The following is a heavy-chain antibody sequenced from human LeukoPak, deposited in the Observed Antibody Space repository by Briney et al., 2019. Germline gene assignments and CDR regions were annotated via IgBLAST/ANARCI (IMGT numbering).Heavy chain of an antibody. J-gene: IGHJ4*02. Sequence: PGGSLRLSCAASGFTFSSYSMNWVRQAPGKGLEWVSSISSSSSYIYYADSVKGRFTISRNNAKNSLYLQMNSLRDEDTAVYYCARGPDYDILADYFDYWGQGTLVTVSS. D-gene: IGHD3-9*01. V-gene: IGHV3-21*01. CDR1: GFTFSSYS. CDR3: ARGPDYDILADYFDY. CDR2: ISSSSSYI.